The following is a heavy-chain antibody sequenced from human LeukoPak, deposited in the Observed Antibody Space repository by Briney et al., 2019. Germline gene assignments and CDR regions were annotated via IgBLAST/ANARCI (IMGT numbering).Heavy chain of an antibody. J-gene: IGHJ4*02. D-gene: IGHD4/OR15-4a*01. V-gene: IGHV3-9*01. CDR1: GFAFDDYA. CDR2: ISWNSGRI. Sequence: GGSLRLSCAASGFAFDDYAMHWVRQAPGKGLEWVSGISWNSGRIGYADSVKGRFTISRDNAKNSLYLQMNSLRAEDTALYFCAKDMSLDYGLFDYWGQGTLVTVSS. CDR3: AKDMSLDYGLFDY.